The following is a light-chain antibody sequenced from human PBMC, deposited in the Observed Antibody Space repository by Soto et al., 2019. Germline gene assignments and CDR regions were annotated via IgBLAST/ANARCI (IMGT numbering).Light chain of an antibody. V-gene: IGLV2-14*01. J-gene: IGLJ3*02. Sequence: QSALTQPASVSGSPGQSITISCTGTNSDVGAYNYVSWFQEHPGTAPKLIIYEVSDRPSGVSTRFSASKSGNTASLTISGLQPDDEADYYCCSYTTNNTWVFGGGTQLTVL. CDR2: EVS. CDR3: CSYTTNNTWV. CDR1: NSDVGAYNY.